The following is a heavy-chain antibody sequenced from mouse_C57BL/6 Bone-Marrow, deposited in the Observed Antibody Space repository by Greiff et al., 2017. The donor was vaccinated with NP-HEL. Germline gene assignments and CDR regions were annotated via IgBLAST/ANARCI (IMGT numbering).Heavy chain of an antibody. J-gene: IGHJ3*01. V-gene: IGHV5-2*01. CDR3: ARHYYGSRGAWFAY. Sequence: DVKLVESGGGLVQPGESLKLSCESNEYEFPSHDMSWVRKTPEKRLELVAAINSDGGSTYYPDTMERRFIISRDNTKKTLYLQMSSLRSEDTALYYCARHYYGSRGAWFAYWGQGTLVTVSA. CDR2: INSDGGST. D-gene: IGHD1-1*01. CDR1: EYEFPSHD.